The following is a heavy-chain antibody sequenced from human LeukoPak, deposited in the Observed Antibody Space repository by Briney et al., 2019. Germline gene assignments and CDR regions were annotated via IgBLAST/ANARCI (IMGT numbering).Heavy chain of an antibody. CDR1: GFTFSSYA. Sequence: GGSLRLSCAASGFTFSSYAMSWVRQAPGKGLEWVSAISGSGGSTYYADSVKGRFTISRDNAKNSLYLQMNSLRAEDTAVYYCARRGHAFDIWGQGTMVTVSS. CDR2: ISGSGGST. CDR3: ARRGHAFDI. J-gene: IGHJ3*02. V-gene: IGHV3-23*01.